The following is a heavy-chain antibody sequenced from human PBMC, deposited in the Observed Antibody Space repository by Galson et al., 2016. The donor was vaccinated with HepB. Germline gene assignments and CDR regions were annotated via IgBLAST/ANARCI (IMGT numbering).Heavy chain of an antibody. J-gene: IGHJ4*02. Sequence: SLRLSCAGSGFSVSTHGMHWVRQVPGKGLEWVGVITYDGGNQHYSDSVKGRFTISSDKSKNMVYLQMNSLRVEDTAVYYCAREADSGWYRVVDYWGLGTLVTVSS. V-gene: IGHV3-30*03. CDR2: ITYDGGNQ. CDR3: AREADSGWYRVVDY. D-gene: IGHD6-19*01. CDR1: GFSVSTHG.